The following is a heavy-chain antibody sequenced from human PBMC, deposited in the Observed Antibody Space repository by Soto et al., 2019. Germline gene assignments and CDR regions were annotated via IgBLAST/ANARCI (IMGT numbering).Heavy chain of an antibody. CDR2: IVVGSGNT. D-gene: IGHD2-15*01. V-gene: IGHV1-58*01. CDR1: GFTFTSSA. J-gene: IGHJ3*02. Sequence: ASVKVSCKASGFTFTSSAVQWVRQARGQRLEWIGWIVVGSGNTNYAQKFQERVTITRDMSTSTAYMELSSLRSEDTAVYYCAAVYDIVVVVAAKGAFDIWGQGTMVTVSS. CDR3: AAVYDIVVVVAAKGAFDI.